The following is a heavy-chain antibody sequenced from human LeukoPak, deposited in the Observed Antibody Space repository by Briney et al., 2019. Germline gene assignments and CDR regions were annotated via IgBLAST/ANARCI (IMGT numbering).Heavy chain of an antibody. J-gene: IGHJ5*02. CDR1: GGSISSSSYY. D-gene: IGHD6-13*01. Sequence: PSETLSLTCTVSGGSISSSSYYWGWIRQPPGKGLEWIGSIYYSGSTYYNPSLKSRVNISVDTSKNQFSLKLSSVTAADTAVYYCARPPGIAAAWCDPWGQGTLVTVSS. CDR2: IYYSGST. V-gene: IGHV4-39*01. CDR3: ARPPGIAAAWCDP.